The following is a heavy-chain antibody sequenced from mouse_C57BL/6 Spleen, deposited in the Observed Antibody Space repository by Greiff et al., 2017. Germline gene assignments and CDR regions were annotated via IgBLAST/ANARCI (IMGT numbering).Heavy chain of an antibody. V-gene: IGHV1-81*01. D-gene: IGHD1-1*01. CDR1: GYTFTSYG. J-gene: IGHJ3*01. Sequence: VQLVESGAELARPGASVKLSCKASGYTFTSYGISWVKQRTGQGLEWIGEIYPRSGNTSYNEKFKGKATLTADKSSSTAYMELRSLTSEDSAVYFCVRRAITAVVASGFAYWGQGTLVTVSA. CDR2: IYPRSGNT. CDR3: VRRAITAVVASGFAY.